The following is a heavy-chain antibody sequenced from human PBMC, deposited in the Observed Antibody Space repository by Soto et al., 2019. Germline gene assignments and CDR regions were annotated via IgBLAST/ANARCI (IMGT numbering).Heavy chain of an antibody. CDR1: GSTFSNWW. CDR2: INGDGSRT. J-gene: IGHJ4*02. Sequence: PGGSLRLSCAASGSTFSNWWMHWVRQTPGRGLVWVSHINGDGSRTNYADSVKGRFSISRDNAKNTLYLQMNSLRAEDTGVYYCARDYISGSPNYWGQGTLVTVS. V-gene: IGHV3-74*01. D-gene: IGHD5-12*01. CDR3: ARDYISGSPNY.